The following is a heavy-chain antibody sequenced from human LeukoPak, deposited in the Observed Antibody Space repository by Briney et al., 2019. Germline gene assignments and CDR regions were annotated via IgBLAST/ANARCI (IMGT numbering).Heavy chain of an antibody. V-gene: IGHV4-59*08. CDR2: IYNRGST. CDR1: GGSIRSYH. Sequence: SETLSLTCSVSGGSIRSYHWSWIRQPPGKGLEWIGYIYNRGSTMYNPSLKSRVTISEDTSKNQFSLNLSSVTAADTAVYYCARHLGSDWNAFKFDDWGQGTLVTVSS. J-gene: IGHJ4*02. CDR3: ARHLGSDWNAFKFDD. D-gene: IGHD1-1*01.